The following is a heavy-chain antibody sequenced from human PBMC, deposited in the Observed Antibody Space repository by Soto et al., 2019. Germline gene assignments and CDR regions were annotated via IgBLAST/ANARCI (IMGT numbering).Heavy chain of an antibody. CDR3: ARVGLSSSWFGQYYFDY. CDR1: GGSVSSGSYY. D-gene: IGHD6-13*01. Sequence: PSETLSLTCTVSGGSVSSGSYYWSWIRQPPGKGLEWIGYIYYSGSTNYNPSLKSRVTISVDTSKNQFSLKLSSVTAADTAVYYCARVGLSSSWFGQYYFDYWGQGTLVTVSS. V-gene: IGHV4-61*01. CDR2: IYYSGST. J-gene: IGHJ4*02.